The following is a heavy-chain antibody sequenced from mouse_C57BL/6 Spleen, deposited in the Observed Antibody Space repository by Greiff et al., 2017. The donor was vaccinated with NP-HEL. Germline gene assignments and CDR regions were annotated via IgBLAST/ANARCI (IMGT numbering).Heavy chain of an antibody. V-gene: IGHV1-52*01. CDR3: ARKEKLGRGVDY. CDR2: IDPSDSET. Sequence: QVQLQQPGAELVRPGSSVKLSCKASGYTFTSYWMHWVKQRPIQGLEWIGNIDPSDSETHYNQKFKDKATLTVDKSSSTAYMQLSSLTSEDSAVYYSARKEKLGRGVDYWGQGTTLTVSA. J-gene: IGHJ2*01. CDR1: GYTFTSYW. D-gene: IGHD4-1*01.